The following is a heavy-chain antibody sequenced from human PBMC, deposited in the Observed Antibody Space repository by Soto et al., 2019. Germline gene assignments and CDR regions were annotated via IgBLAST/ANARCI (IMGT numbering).Heavy chain of an antibody. J-gene: IGHJ4*02. V-gene: IGHV4-31*03. CDR2: IYYSGIT. D-gene: IGHD5-12*01. CDR3: ANGYDTDYFDY. Sequence: SETLSLTCTVSGGSISSGGYYWSWIRQHPGKGLEWIGYIYYSGITYYNPSLKSRVTISVDTSKNQFSLKLSSVTAADTAVYYCANGYDTDYFDYWGQRTLVTVSS. CDR1: GGSISSGGYY.